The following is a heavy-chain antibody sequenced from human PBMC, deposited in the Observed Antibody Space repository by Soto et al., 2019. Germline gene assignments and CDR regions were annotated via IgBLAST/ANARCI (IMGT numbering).Heavy chain of an antibody. CDR3: ARAGDYAWFDS. V-gene: IGHV4-34*01. J-gene: IGHJ5*01. CDR1: GGSFSGHY. D-gene: IGHD4-17*01. Sequence: SETLSLTCAVYGGSFSGHYWNWIRQPPGKGPEWIGEINHRGSIKYNPSLKSRVTISVDTSKNQFSLELSSVTAADTAIYYCARAGDYAWFDSWGQGTLVTVSS. CDR2: INHRGSI.